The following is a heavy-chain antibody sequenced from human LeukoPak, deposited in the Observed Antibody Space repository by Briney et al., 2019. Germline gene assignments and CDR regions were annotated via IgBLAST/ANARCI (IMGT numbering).Heavy chain of an antibody. CDR2: ISYDGSNK. Sequence: GGSLRLSCAASGFTFSSYGMHWVRQAPGKGLEWVAVISYDGSNKYYADSVKGRFTISRDNSKNTLYLQMNSLRAGDTAVYYCARDLPLDYWGQGTLVTVSS. CDR1: GFTFSSYG. CDR3: ARDLPLDY. J-gene: IGHJ4*02. V-gene: IGHV3-30*03.